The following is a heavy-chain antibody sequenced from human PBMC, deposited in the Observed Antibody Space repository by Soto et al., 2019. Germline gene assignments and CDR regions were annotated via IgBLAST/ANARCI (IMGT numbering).Heavy chain of an antibody. J-gene: IGHJ6*02. CDR1: GYTFTGYY. CDR3: ARDGVGYSGSYLDYYGMDV. V-gene: IGHV1-2*04. D-gene: IGHD1-26*01. CDR2: INPNSGGT. Sequence: ASVKVSCKASGYTFTGYYMHWVRQAPGQGLEWMGWINPNSGGTNYAQKFQGWVTMTRDTSISTAYMELSRLRSDDTAVYYCARDGVGYSGSYLDYYGMDVWGQGTTVTVSS.